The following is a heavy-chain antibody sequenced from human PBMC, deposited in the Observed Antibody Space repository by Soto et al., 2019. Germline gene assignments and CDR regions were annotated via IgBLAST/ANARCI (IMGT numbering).Heavy chain of an antibody. J-gene: IGHJ4*02. CDR1: GFTFSSYW. Sequence: EVQLVESGGGLVQPGGSLRLSCVASGFTFSSYWMNWVRQVPGKGLEWVANIQQDGSEINYVDSVKGRFTISRDNAKSSLYLQMNSLRAEDMAVYYCARSSGWTGDYWGQGILVTVSS. CDR2: IQQDGSEI. CDR3: ARSSGWTGDY. V-gene: IGHV3-7*04. D-gene: IGHD3-10*01.